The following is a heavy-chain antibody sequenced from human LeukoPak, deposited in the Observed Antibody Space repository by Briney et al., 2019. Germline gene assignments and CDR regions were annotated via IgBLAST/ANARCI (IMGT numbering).Heavy chain of an antibody. Sequence: SVKVSCKASRVTLSSYAISWVRQAPGQGLEWMGGIIPIFGTANYAQKFQGRVTISTDESTSTAYMELSSLSSADTAVYYCASYRVSSGWVDAFDIWGQGTMDTVSS. CDR3: ASYRVSSGWVDAFDI. V-gene: IGHV1-69*05. J-gene: IGHJ3*02. CDR2: IIPIFGTA. D-gene: IGHD6-19*01. CDR1: RVTLSSYA.